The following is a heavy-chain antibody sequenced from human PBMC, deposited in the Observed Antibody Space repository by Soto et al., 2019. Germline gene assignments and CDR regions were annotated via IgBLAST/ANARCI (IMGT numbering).Heavy chain of an antibody. CDR1: GYTFTSYG. CDR3: TRGGQLFAGNSFDY. CDR2: ISNYNGDT. D-gene: IGHD3-10*02. J-gene: IGHJ4*02. V-gene: IGHV1-18*01. Sequence: QVQLVQSGAEVKKPGASVKVSCKASGYTFTSYGISWVRQAPGQGLEWMGWISNYNGDTNYAQKLQGRVTMTTATSTSTGYTELRTPKSDGTAVYYCTRGGQLFAGNSFDYWCQGTLVTVSS.